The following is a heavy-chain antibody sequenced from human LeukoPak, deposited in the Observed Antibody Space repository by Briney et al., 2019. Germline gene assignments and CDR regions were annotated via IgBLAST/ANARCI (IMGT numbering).Heavy chain of an antibody. CDR2: IKHDGSEK. Sequence: GGSLRLSCAASGLTFSNYWMSWVRQGPGKGLEWVANIKHDGSEKYYIDSVKGRFTISRDNAKNSVYLQMNRLRVEDTALYYCARGGISIFGVVIYMDVWGKGTTVTVSS. CDR1: GLTFSNYW. D-gene: IGHD3-3*01. V-gene: IGHV3-7*03. CDR3: ARGGISIFGVVIYMDV. J-gene: IGHJ6*03.